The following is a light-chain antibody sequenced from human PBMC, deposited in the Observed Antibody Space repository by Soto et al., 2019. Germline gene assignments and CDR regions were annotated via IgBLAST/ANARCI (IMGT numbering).Light chain of an antibody. J-gene: IGLJ1*01. V-gene: IGLV2-14*01. Sequence: QSALTQPASVSASPGQSITISCAGTSSDVGGYDYVSWYQQHPGKAPKVMIYEVSNRPSGVSNRFSGSKSGSTASLTISGLQAEDEADYYCCSYTRTSTYVFGTGTKLTVL. CDR3: CSYTRTSTYV. CDR1: SSDVGGYDY. CDR2: EVS.